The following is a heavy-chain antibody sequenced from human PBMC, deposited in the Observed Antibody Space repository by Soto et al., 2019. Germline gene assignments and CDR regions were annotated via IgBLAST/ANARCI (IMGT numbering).Heavy chain of an antibody. CDR1: GVSISGSYYD. Sequence: PSETLALTCAFSGVSISGSYYDWGWLLQSPGKGPEWIGSVFYTGFTSYNPSLESRVSLSVDTSKNQFSLKVSGVSAADTAVYYCATSQKGYNWNYFDHWGQGALVTVSS. D-gene: IGHD1-20*01. CDR3: ATSQKGYNWNYFDH. CDR2: VFYTGFT. V-gene: IGHV4-39*01. J-gene: IGHJ4*02.